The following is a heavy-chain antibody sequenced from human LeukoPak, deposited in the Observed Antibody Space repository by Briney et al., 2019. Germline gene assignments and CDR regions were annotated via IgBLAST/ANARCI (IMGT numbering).Heavy chain of an antibody. J-gene: IGHJ4*02. CDR1: GFTFSNAW. CDR3: TTESGGQVMFGELPPERNFDY. CDR2: IKSKTDGGTT. D-gene: IGHD3-10*02. V-gene: IGHV3-15*01. Sequence: GGSLRLSCAASGFTFSNAWMSWVRQAPGKGLEWVGRIKSKTDGGTTDYAAPVKGRFTISRDDSKNTLYLQMNSLKTEDTAVYYCTTESGGQVMFGELPPERNFDYWGQGTLVTVSS.